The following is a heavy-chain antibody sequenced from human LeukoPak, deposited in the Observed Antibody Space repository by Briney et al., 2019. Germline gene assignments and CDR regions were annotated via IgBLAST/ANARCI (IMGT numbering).Heavy chain of an antibody. CDR3: ARVVNGGSYDYFDY. CDR1: GYTFTSYG. Sequence: ASVKVSCKASGYTFTSYGISWVRQAPGQGLEWMGWISAYNGNTNYAQKLQGRVTMTTDTSTSTAYMELRSLRSDDAAVYYCARVVNGGSYDYFDYWGQGTLVTVSS. CDR2: ISAYNGNT. J-gene: IGHJ4*02. D-gene: IGHD1-26*01. V-gene: IGHV1-18*01.